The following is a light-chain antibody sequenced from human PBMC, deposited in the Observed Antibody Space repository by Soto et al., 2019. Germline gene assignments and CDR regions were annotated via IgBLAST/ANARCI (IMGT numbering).Light chain of an antibody. Sequence: DIQMTQSPSSLSASVGDSVTITCRASQDINNFLAWFQQKPGKAPKSLIFAASSLHSGVPSRFSGSGYGTDFTLTISSLQAEDFGTYYCQHYDGYPQTFGKGTRLEIK. CDR2: AAS. J-gene: IGKJ5*01. CDR3: QHYDGYPQT. V-gene: IGKV1-16*01. CDR1: QDINNF.